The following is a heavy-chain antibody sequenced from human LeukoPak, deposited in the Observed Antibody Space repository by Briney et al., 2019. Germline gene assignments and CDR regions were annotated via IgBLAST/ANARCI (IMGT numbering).Heavy chain of an antibody. D-gene: IGHD5-18*01. J-gene: IGHJ4*02. CDR1: GFTFSNAW. CDR3: TTDPTFKGYRWMGGNY. Sequence: GGSLRLSCAASGFTFSNAWMSWVRQAPGKGLEWVGRIKSKTDGGTTDYAAPVKGRFTISRDDSKNTLYLQMNSLKTEDTAVYYCTTDPTFKGYRWMGGNYWGQGTLVTVSS. V-gene: IGHV3-15*01. CDR2: IKSKTDGGTT.